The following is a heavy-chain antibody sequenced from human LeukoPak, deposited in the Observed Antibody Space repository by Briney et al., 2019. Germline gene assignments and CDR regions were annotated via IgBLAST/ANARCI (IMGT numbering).Heavy chain of an antibody. Sequence: GGSLRLSCEASGFTLSRYWIHWVRQAPGEGLVWLSRINADGTTINYADSVKGRFTTSRDNAKNTVSLQMNSLGADDTAVYYCARAGEYRFDYWGQGTLVMVSS. CDR3: ARAGEYRFDY. CDR1: GFTLSRYW. J-gene: IGHJ4*02. V-gene: IGHV3-74*01. CDR2: INADGTTI. D-gene: IGHD4-17*01.